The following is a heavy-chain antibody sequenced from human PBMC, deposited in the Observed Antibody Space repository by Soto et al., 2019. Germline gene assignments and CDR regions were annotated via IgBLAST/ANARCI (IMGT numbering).Heavy chain of an antibody. Sequence: GASVKVSCKASGGTFSSYAISWVRQAPGQGLEWIGGIIPIFGTANYAQKFQGRVTLTADKSTSTAYMELSSLRSEDRAVYYCASGFFLDYYGSSGYSAAFDIWGQGTMVTVSS. CDR3: ASGFFLDYYGSSGYSAAFDI. J-gene: IGHJ3*02. V-gene: IGHV1-69*06. CDR1: GGTFSSYA. D-gene: IGHD3-22*01. CDR2: IIPIFGTA.